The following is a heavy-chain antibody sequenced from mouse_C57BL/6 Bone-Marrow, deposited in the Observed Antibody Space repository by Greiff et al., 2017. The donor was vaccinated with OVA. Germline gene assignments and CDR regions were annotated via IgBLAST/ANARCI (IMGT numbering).Heavy chain of an antibody. Sequence: EVKLMESEGGLVQPGSSMKLSCTASGFTFSDYYMAWVRQVPEKGLEWVANINYDGSSTYYLDSLKSRFIISRDNAKNILYLQMSSLKSEDTATYYCARDGRDWYFDVWGTGTTVTVSS. CDR3: ARDGRDWYFDV. CDR2: INYDGSST. CDR1: GFTFSDYY. V-gene: IGHV5-16*01. J-gene: IGHJ1*03. D-gene: IGHD4-1*01.